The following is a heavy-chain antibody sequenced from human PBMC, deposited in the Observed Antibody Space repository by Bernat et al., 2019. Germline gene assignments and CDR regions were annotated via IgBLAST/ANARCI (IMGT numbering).Heavy chain of an antibody. J-gene: IGHJ4*02. CDR3: ARESDGDNNYFDY. CDR2: IWYDGSNK. CDR1: GFTFSSYG. D-gene: IGHD4-17*01. V-gene: IGHV3-33*01. Sequence: QVQLVESGGGVVQPGRSLRLSCAASGFTFSSYGMHWVRQAPGKGLEWVAVIWYDGSNKYYADSVEGRFTISRDNSKNTLYLQMNSLRAEDTAVYYCARESDGDNNYFDYWGQGTLVTVSS.